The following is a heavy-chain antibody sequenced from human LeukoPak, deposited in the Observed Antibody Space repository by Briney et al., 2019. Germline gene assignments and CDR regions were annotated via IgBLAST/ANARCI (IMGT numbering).Heavy chain of an antibody. CDR1: GGSISSYY. Sequence: SETLSLTCTVPGGSISSYYWSWIRQPPGKGLEWIGYIYYSGSTNYNPSLKSRVTISVDTSKNQFSLKLSSVTDVDTAVYYCAISYDSSGYYYYFDYWGQGTLVTVSS. V-gene: IGHV4-59*01. CDR3: AISYDSSGYYYYFDY. CDR2: IYYSGST. J-gene: IGHJ4*02. D-gene: IGHD3-22*01.